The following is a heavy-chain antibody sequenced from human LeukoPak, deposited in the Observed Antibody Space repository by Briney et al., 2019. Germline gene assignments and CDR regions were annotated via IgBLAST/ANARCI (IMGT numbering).Heavy chain of an antibody. Sequence: ASVKVSCKPSGNSFTGYNMHWVRQAPGQGLEWMGWINPNSGGTNYAQKFQGRVTMTRDTSISTAYMELSRLRSDDTAVYYCARDIVVVTAISDAFDIWGQGTMVTVSS. CDR2: INPNSGGT. J-gene: IGHJ3*02. CDR1: GNSFTGYN. CDR3: ARDIVVVTAISDAFDI. V-gene: IGHV1-2*02. D-gene: IGHD2-21*02.